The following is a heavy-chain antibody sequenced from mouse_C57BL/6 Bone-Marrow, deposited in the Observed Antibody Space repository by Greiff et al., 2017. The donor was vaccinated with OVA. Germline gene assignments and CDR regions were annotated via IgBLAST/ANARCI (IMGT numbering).Heavy chain of an antibody. CDR3: ARYDYYFDY. D-gene: IGHD2-4*01. CDR1: GFTFSSFG. V-gene: IGHV5-17*02. J-gene: IGHJ2*01. CDR2: ISSGSSTI. Sequence: EVHLVESGGGLVQPGGSRKLSCAASGFTFSSFGMHWVRQAPEKGLEWVAYISSGSSTIYYADTVKGRFTISRDNPENTLFLQMTSLRSADTAMYLCARYDYYFDYWGPGTTLTVSS.